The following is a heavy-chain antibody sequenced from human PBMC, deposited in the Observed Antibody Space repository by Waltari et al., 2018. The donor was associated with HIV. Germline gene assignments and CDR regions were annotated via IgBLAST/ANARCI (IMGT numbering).Heavy chain of an antibody. D-gene: IGHD3-10*01. Sequence: EVQLVESGGGVVRPGGSLRLSCAASGFNFDDYGMSWVRQAPGKGLEWFSGINWNGGSTVYADSVKGRFTISRDNAKNSLYLQMNSLRAEDMALYYCARDYGSGSYYNYWGQGTLVTVSS. CDR3: ARDYGSGSYYNY. CDR1: GFNFDDYG. CDR2: INWNGGST. V-gene: IGHV3-20*04. J-gene: IGHJ4*02.